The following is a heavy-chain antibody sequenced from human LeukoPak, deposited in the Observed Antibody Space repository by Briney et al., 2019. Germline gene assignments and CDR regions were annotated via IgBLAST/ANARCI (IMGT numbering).Heavy chain of an antibody. CDR2: INHSGST. CDR3: AREYYYGSGLSSGMDV. CDR1: GGSFSGYY. J-gene: IGHJ6*02. D-gene: IGHD3-10*01. V-gene: IGHV4-34*01. Sequence: PSETLSLTCAVYGGSFSGYYWSRIRQPPGKGLEWIGEINHSGSTNYNPPLKSRVTISVDTSKNQFSLKLSSVTAADTAVYYCAREYYYGSGLSSGMDVWGQGTTVTVSS.